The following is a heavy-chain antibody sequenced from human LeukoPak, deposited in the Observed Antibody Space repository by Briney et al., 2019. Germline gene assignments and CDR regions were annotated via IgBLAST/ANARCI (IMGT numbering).Heavy chain of an antibody. J-gene: IGHJ5*02. CDR2: IYYSGST. V-gene: IGHV4-59*08. D-gene: IGHD6-13*01. CDR1: GGSISSYY. Sequence: SETLSLTCTVSGGSISSYYWSWIRQPPGKGLEWIGYIYYSGSTNYNPSLKSRVTISVDTSKNQFSLKLSSVTAADTAVYYCARTGVAAAGWAGNWFDPWGQGTLVTVSS. CDR3: ARTGVAAAGWAGNWFDP.